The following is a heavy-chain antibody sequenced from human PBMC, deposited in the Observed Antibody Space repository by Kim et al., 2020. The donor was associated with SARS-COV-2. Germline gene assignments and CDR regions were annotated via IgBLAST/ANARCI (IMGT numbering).Heavy chain of an antibody. CDR2: INAGNGNT. Sequence: ASVKVSCKASGYTFTSYAMHWVRQAPGQRLEWMGWINAGNGNTKYSQKFQGRVTITRDTSASTAYMELSSLRSEDTAVYYCARVRGIYYDSSVLTYWGQGTLVTVSS. CDR3: ARVRGIYYDSSVLTY. D-gene: IGHD3-22*01. CDR1: GYTFTSYA. V-gene: IGHV1-3*01. J-gene: IGHJ4*02.